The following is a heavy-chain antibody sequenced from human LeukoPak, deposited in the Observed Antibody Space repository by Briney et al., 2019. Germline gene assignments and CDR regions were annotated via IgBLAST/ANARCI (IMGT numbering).Heavy chain of an antibody. D-gene: IGHD3-3*01. CDR2: MNRDGSEV. CDR3: ARGIEEWLYFNC. CDR1: GFTFAPYW. J-gene: IGHJ4*02. V-gene: IGHV3-7*04. Sequence: GGSLRLSCAASGFTFAPYWMTWVRQAPGKGPELVATMNRDGSEVAYGNSVRGRFTISRDNAKNSLYLQMYSLRAEETAVYYCARGIEEWLYFNCGGQGALATVSS.